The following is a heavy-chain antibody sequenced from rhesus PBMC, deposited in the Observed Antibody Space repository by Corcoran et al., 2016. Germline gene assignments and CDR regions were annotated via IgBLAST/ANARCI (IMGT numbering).Heavy chain of an antibody. CDR1: GYSISRGSY. J-gene: IGHJ4*01. CDR2: ITYSGGT. V-gene: IGHV4-122*02. CDR3: ARGYSGYSPN. D-gene: IGHD5-42*01. Sequence: QVQLQESGPGLVKPSGTLSLTCAVSGYSISRGSYWSWIPQPPGKGLEWIGYITYSGGTSYNPSLKSRVTISRDTSKNQFSLKLSSVTAADTAVYYCARGYSGYSPNWGQGVLVTVSS.